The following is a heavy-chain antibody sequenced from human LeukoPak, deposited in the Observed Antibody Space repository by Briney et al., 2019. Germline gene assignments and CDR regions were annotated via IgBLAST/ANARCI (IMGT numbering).Heavy chain of an antibody. CDR1: GGSISSYY. V-gene: IGHV4-59*01. J-gene: IGHJ4*02. CDR2: IYYSGST. D-gene: IGHD2-2*01. Sequence: PSETLSLTCTVSGGSISSYYWSWIRQPPGKGLEWIGYIYYSGSTNYNPSLKSRVTISVDTSKNQFSLKLSSVTAADTAVYYCARTSLGYCSSTSCPPFDYWGQGTLVTVSS. CDR3: ARTSLGYCSSTSCPPFDY.